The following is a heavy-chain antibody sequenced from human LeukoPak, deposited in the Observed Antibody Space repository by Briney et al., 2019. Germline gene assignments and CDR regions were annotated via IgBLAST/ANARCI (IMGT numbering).Heavy chain of an antibody. Sequence: ASVKVSCKASGGTFSRYAISWVRQAPGQGLEWMGWISGYDGNTNYAQKLRGRVTMTTDTSTSTAYMDLRSLRSDDTALYYCARTVTTSSYHFDYWGQGTLVTVSS. J-gene: IGHJ4*02. CDR1: GGTFSRYA. CDR3: ARTVTTSSYHFDY. CDR2: ISGYDGNT. V-gene: IGHV1-18*01. D-gene: IGHD4-17*01.